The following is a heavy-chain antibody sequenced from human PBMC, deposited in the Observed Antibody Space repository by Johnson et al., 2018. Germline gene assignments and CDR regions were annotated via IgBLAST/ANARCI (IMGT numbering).Heavy chain of an antibody. V-gene: IGHV3-74*01. J-gene: IGHJ6*02. CDR2: IKGDGSST. CDR1: GFTFSSYW. CDR3: ASGISGEYATDV. D-gene: IGHD3-10*01. Sequence: VQLQESGGGLVEPGGSLRLSCAASGFTFSSYWMHWVRQAPGKGLEWVSRIKGDGSSTAYADSVKVRFTISRDNAKNTVYLQMNSLRVQDTAVYYCASGISGEYATDVWGQGTTVTVSS.